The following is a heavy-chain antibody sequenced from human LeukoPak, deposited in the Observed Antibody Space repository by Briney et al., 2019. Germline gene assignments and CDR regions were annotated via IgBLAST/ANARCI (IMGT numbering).Heavy chain of an antibody. CDR2: IWYDGSNK. CDR1: GFTFSSYG. V-gene: IGHV3-33*01. D-gene: IGHD3-10*01. J-gene: IGHJ6*03. CDR3: ARGRYGSGVRVLSLVAYYYMDV. Sequence: PGGSLRLSCAASGFTFSSYGMHWVRQAPGKGLEWVAVIWYDGSNKYYADSVKGRFTISRDNAKNSLYLQMNSLRAEDTAVYYCARGRYGSGVRVLSLVAYYYMDVWGKGTTVTVSS.